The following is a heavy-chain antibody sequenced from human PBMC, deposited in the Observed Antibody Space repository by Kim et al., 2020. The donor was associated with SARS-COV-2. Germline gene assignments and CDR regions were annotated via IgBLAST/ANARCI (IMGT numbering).Heavy chain of an antibody. Sequence: GGSLRLSCAASGFTFSSYWMSWVRQAPGKGLEWVANIKEDGSEKYYVDSVKGRFTISRDNAKNSLYLQMNSLRAEDTAVYYCARETVIPAGGRCYDYGMDVWGQGTTVTVSS. V-gene: IGHV3-7*01. CDR1: GFTFSSYW. CDR3: ARETVIPAGGRCYDYGMDV. J-gene: IGHJ6*02. CDR2: IKEDGSEK. D-gene: IGHD6-13*01.